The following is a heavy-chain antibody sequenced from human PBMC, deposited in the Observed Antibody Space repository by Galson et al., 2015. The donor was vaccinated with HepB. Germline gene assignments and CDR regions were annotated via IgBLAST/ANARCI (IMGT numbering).Heavy chain of an antibody. CDR3: ARPLVLNGRFTPGVGPFHI. V-gene: IGHV4-39*01. D-gene: IGHD2-8*01. CDR2: IYLGGRT. J-gene: IGHJ3*02. Sequence: SETLSLTCAVSGVSISGGQYYWGWIRQSPTKGLDWIGSIYLGGRTYFSPSFQSRVAMSVDTSKNRLSLTLRSVTAADTAVYSCARPLVLNGRFTPGVGPFHIWGHGTMVTVSA. CDR1: GVSISGGQYY.